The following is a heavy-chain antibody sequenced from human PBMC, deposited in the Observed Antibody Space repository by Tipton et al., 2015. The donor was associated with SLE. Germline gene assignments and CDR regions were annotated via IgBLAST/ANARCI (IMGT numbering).Heavy chain of an antibody. Sequence: TLSLTCTVSGGSINGGDYFWSWIRQPPGKGLEWIGYIYYSGSTYYNPSLESRVSISMDTSKNQFSLRLNSVTAADTAVYYCAKEEGGSGSYVNWFDPWGQGTLVTVSS. CDR3: AKEEGGSGSYVNWFDP. D-gene: IGHD3-10*01. J-gene: IGHJ5*02. CDR1: GGSINGGDYF. CDR2: IYYSGST. V-gene: IGHV4-31*03.